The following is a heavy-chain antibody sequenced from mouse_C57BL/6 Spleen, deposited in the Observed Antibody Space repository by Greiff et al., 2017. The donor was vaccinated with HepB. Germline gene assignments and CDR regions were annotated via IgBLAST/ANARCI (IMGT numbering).Heavy chain of an antibody. CDR1: GYTFTSYG. V-gene: IGHV1-81*01. CDR2: IYPRSGNT. CDR3: AMYDDDGRGGMDY. J-gene: IGHJ4*01. Sequence: VQLQQSGAELARPGASVKLSCKASGYTFTSYGISWVKPRTGQGLEWIGEIYPRSGNTYYNEKFKGKATLTADKSSSTAYMELRSLTSEDSAVYLCAMYDDDGRGGMDYWGQGTSVTVSS. D-gene: IGHD2-4*01.